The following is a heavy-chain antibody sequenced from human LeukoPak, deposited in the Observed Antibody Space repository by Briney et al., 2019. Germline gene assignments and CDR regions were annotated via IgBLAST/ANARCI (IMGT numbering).Heavy chain of an antibody. V-gene: IGHV2-70*11. Sequence: SGPALLKPTQTLTLTCTFSGFSLSTSGMCVSWIRQPPGKALEWLARIDWDDDKYYSTSLKTRLTISKDTSKNQVVLTMTNMDPVDTATYYCARYYGSGSYYNGDNWFDPWGQGTPVTVSS. CDR2: IDWDDDK. CDR3: ARYYGSGSYYNGDNWFDP. D-gene: IGHD3-10*01. CDR1: GFSLSTSGMC. J-gene: IGHJ5*02.